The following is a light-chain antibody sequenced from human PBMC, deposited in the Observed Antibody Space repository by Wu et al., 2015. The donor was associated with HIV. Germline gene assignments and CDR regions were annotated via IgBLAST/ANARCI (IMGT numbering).Light chain of an antibody. V-gene: IGKV1-8*01. CDR2: AAS. CDR3: QQYYSYLPFT. J-gene: IGKJ3*01. Sequence: AIRMTQSPSSLSASTGDRVTITCRASQGISSYLAWYQQEPGKAPKLLIYAASTLQSGVPSRFSGSGSGTDFTLTISCLQSEDFATYYCQQYYSYLPFTFGPGTKVDIK. CDR1: QGISSY.